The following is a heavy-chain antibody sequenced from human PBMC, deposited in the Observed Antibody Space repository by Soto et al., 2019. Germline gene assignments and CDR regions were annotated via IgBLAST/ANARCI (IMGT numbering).Heavy chain of an antibody. J-gene: IGHJ6*02. D-gene: IGHD3-22*01. V-gene: IGHV1-18*01. CDR2: ISAYNGNT. Sequence: GASVKVSCKASGYTFTSYGISWVRQAPGQGLEWMGWISAYNGNTNYAQKLQGRVTMTTDTSTSTAYMELRSLRSDDTAVYYCARGNYYDSQYYYYYYGMDVWGQGTTVTVSS. CDR1: GYTFTSYG. CDR3: ARGNYYDSQYYYYYYGMDV.